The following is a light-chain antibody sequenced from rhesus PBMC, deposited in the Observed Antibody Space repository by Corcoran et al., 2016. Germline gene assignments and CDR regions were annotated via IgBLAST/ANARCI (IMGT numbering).Light chain of an antibody. CDR1: KSVSSD. J-gene: IGKJ2*01. CDR3: YQHSSGYS. Sequence: QVILTQSPATLSLSPGERATLSCRASKSVSSDVAWYQQKPGQAPRLLIYGASSRATGIPDRLSGSWSGTDFTLTLSSMEPEDVGVYHCYQHSSGYSFGQGTKVEIK. CDR2: GAS. V-gene: IGKV3-10*01.